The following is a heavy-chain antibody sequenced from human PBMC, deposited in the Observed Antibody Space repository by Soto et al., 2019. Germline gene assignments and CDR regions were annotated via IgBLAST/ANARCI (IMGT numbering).Heavy chain of an antibody. D-gene: IGHD3-10*01. V-gene: IGHV3-49*03. CDR2: IRSKAYGGTT. J-gene: IGHJ4*02. CDR1: GFTFGDYA. Sequence: EVQLVESGGGLVQPGRSLRLSCTASGFTFGDYAMSWFRQAPGKGLEWVGFIRSKAYGGTTEYAASVKRRFTISRDDYKGLDYLQRNSLKNADTAVYYCTRAGEVAGVRIDYWGQGTLFTVAS. CDR3: TRAGEVAGVRIDY.